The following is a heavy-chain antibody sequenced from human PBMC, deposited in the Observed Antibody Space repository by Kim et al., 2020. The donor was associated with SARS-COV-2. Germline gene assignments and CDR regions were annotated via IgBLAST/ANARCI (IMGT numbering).Heavy chain of an antibody. CDR3: ASLRRGAVAGIIGTSNNWFDP. CDR2: IYYSGST. V-gene: IGHV4-39*01. Sequence: SETLSLTCTVSGGSISSSSYYWGWIRQPPGKGLEWIGSIYYSGSTYYNPSLKSRVTISVDTSKNQFSLKLSSVTAAATAVYYCASLRRGAVAGIIGTSNNWFDPWGQGTLVTVSS. CDR1: GGSISSSSYY. J-gene: IGHJ5*02. D-gene: IGHD6-19*01.